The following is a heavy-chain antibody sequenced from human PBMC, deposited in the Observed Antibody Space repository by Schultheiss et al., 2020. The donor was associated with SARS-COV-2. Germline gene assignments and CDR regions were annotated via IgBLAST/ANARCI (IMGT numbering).Heavy chain of an antibody. CDR1: GGSISSSSYY. D-gene: IGHD6-13*01. V-gene: IGHV4-61*03. Sequence: SETLSLTCTVSGGSISSSSYYWSWIRQPPGKGLEWIGDIFYSGSSRYNPSLKSRVTISVDTSKNHFSLKLSSVTAADTAVYYCAREGAAAAPDYWGQGTLVTVAS. CDR3: AREGAAAAPDY. CDR2: IFYSGSS. J-gene: IGHJ4*02.